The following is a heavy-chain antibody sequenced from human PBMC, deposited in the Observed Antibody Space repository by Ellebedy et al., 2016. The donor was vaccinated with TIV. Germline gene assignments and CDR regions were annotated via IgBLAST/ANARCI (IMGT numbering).Heavy chain of an antibody. J-gene: IGHJ4*02. Sequence: PGGSLRLSCVASGFTFSDYGMHWVRQAPGKGLEWVAVISNDGRSKKHADSVRGRFTISRDNSKSTLYLQMDSLRPDDTAVYYCAPGGTTTVKKGFGYWGQGTLVTVSS. CDR3: APGGTTTVKKGFGY. CDR1: GFTFSDYG. V-gene: IGHV3-30*03. CDR2: ISNDGRSK. D-gene: IGHD4-17*01.